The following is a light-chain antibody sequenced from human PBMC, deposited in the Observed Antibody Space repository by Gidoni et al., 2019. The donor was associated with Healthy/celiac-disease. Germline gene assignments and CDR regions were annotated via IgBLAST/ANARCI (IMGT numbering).Light chain of an antibody. CDR3: QQYYSYPHT. CDR1: PGISSY. CDR2: AAS. V-gene: IGKV1-8*01. J-gene: IGKJ2*01. Sequence: AIRMTQSPSSFSASTGDRVTITCRARPGISSYLAWYQQKPGKAPKLLIYAASTLQSGVPSRFSGSGSGTDFTLTISCLQSEDFATYYCQQYYSYPHTFGQGTKLEIK.